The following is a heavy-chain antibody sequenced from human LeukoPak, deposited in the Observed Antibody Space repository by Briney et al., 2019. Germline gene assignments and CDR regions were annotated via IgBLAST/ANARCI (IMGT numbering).Heavy chain of an antibody. CDR1: GYTFTSYY. CDR2: INPSGGST. D-gene: IGHD2-21*01. V-gene: IGHV1-46*01. Sequence: ASVKVSYKASGYTFTSYYIHWVRQAPGQGLEWMGIINPSGGSTSYAQKLQGRVTMTRDTSTSTVYMELSSLRSEDTAVYYCARDFVTSTGDDYWGQGTLVTVSS. CDR3: ARDFVTSTGDDY. J-gene: IGHJ4*02.